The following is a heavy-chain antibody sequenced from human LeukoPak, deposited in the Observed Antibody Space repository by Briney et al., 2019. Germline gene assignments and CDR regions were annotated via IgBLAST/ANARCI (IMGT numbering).Heavy chain of an antibody. CDR2: IKSKTDGGTT. Sequence: GGSLRLSCAASGFTFSNAWMSWVRQAPGKGLEWVGRIKSKTDGGTTDYAAPVKGSFTISRDDSKNTLYLQMNSLKTEDTAVYYCTTDSLTMVRGVIIFGVWGQGTLVTVSS. CDR3: TTDSLTMVRGVIIFGV. D-gene: IGHD3-10*01. V-gene: IGHV3-15*01. J-gene: IGHJ4*02. CDR1: GFTFSNAW.